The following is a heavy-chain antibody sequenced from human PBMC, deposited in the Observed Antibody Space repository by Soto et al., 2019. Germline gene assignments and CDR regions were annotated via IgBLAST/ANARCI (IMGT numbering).Heavy chain of an antibody. Sequence: SETLSLTCTVSGGSISSGGYYWSWIRQHPGKGLEWMGYIYYSGSTYYNPSLTSRVTISVDTSKNHFSLKLTSVTAADTAVYYCARGVRLLRGSFDSWGQGTLVTVSS. CDR3: ARGVRLLRGSFDS. CDR2: IYYSGST. D-gene: IGHD3-16*01. V-gene: IGHV4-31*03. CDR1: GGSISSGGYY. J-gene: IGHJ5*01.